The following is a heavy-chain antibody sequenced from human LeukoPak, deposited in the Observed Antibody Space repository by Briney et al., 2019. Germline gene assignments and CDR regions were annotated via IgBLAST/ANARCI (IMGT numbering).Heavy chain of an antibody. Sequence: SETLSLTCTVSGGSISSFYWTWIRQPPGKGLECIGYIYTSGITNYNPSHKSRVTISVDTSKNQFSLKLSSVTAADTAVYYCARQGGYSSPFSVWGEGTTVTVSS. CDR1: GGSISSFY. D-gene: IGHD6-19*01. V-gene: IGHV4-4*09. J-gene: IGHJ6*04. CDR3: ARQGGYSSPFSV. CDR2: IYTSGIT.